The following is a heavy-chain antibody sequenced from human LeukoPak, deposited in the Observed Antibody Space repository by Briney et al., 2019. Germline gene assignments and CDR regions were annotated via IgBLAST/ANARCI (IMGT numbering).Heavy chain of an antibody. CDR1: GFTFDDYA. CDR3: AKELYSSSWLNYYGMDV. Sequence: QTGGSLRLSCAASGFTFDDYAMHWVRQGPGKGLEWVSGISWNSGSIGYADSVKGRFTISRDNAKNSLYLQMNSLRAEDTALYYCAKELYSSSWLNYYGMDVWGQGTTVTVSS. CDR2: ISWNSGSI. J-gene: IGHJ6*02. V-gene: IGHV3-9*01. D-gene: IGHD6-13*01.